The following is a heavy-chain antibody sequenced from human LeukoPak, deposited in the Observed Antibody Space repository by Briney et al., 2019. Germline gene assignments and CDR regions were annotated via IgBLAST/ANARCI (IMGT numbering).Heavy chain of an antibody. CDR2: IIPIFGTA. Sequence: SVKVSCKASGGTFSGYAISWVRQAPGQGLEWMGGIIPIFGTANYAQKFQGRVTITADESTSTAYMELSSLRSEDTAVYYCAPLSLGGRSEEDWFDPWGQGTLVTVSS. CDR3: APLSLGGRSEEDWFDP. CDR1: GGTFSGYA. V-gene: IGHV1-69*13. D-gene: IGHD1-26*01. J-gene: IGHJ5*02.